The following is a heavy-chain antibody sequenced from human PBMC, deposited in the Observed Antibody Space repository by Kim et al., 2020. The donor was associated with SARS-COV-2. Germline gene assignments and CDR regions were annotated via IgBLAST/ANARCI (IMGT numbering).Heavy chain of an antibody. CDR1: GGTFSRYA. V-gene: IGHV1-69*13. Sequence: SVKVSCKASGGTFSRYAISWVRQAPGQGLEWMGGIIAIFGTANYAQKFQGRVTITADESTSTAYMELSSLRSEDTAVYYCARGYDSSGYGYYYGMDVWGQGTTVTVSS. J-gene: IGHJ6*02. CDR2: IIAIFGTA. CDR3: ARGYDSSGYGYYYGMDV. D-gene: IGHD3-22*01.